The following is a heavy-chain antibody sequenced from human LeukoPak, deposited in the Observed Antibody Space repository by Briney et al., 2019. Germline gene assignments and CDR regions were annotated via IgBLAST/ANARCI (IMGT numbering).Heavy chain of an antibody. CDR2: IYYSGST. CDR1: GGSISSYY. CDR3: ARYHSGSSVFDP. D-gene: IGHD6-13*01. V-gene: IGHV4-59*01. J-gene: IGHJ5*02. Sequence: SETLSLTCTVSGGSISSYYWSWIRQPPGKGLEWIGYIYYSGSTKYKPSLKSRVTISVDTSKNQFSLKLSSVTAADTAVYYCARYHSGSSVFDPWGQGTLVTVSS.